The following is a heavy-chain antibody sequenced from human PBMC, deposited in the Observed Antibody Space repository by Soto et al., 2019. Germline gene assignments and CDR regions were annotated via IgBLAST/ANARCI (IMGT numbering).Heavy chain of an antibody. V-gene: IGHV5-10-1*01. J-gene: IGHJ4*02. D-gene: IGHD6-13*01. CDR2: IDPSDSYT. CDR3: ARKPIAAADLVDY. CDR1: GYSFTSYW. Sequence: GESLKISCKGSGYSFTSYWISWVRQMPGKGLEWMGRIDPSDSYTNYSPSFQGHVTISADKSISTAYLQWSSLKASDTAMYYCARKPIAAADLVDYWGQGTLVTVSS.